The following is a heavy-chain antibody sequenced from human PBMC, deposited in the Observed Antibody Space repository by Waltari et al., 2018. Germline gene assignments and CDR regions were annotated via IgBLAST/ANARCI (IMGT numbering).Heavy chain of an antibody. Sequence: QVQLQESGPGLVKPSQTLSLTCTVSGGSISSGGYYWSWIRQHPGKGLEWIGYIYYSGSTYYNPYLKSRVTISVDTSKNQFSLKLSSVTAADTAVYYCARDRGRANYYYYMDVWGKGTTVTVSS. CDR3: ARDRGRANYYYYMDV. CDR1: GGSISSGGYY. CDR2: IYYSGST. D-gene: IGHD2-15*01. J-gene: IGHJ6*03. V-gene: IGHV4-31*03.